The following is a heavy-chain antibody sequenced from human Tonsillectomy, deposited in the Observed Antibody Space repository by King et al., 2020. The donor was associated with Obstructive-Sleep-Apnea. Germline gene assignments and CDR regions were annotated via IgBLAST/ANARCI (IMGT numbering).Heavy chain of an antibody. Sequence: VQLVESGAEVKKPGSSVKVSCKASGGTFSSYAISWVRQAPGQGLEWMGGIIPILGIANYAQKFQVRVTITAEKSTSTAYMGLSSLRSEDTAVYYCARGHYYDSSGPLDAFDIWGQGTMVTVSS. D-gene: IGHD3-22*01. CDR2: IIPILGIA. J-gene: IGHJ3*02. CDR1: GGTFSSYA. CDR3: ARGHYYDSSGPLDAFDI. V-gene: IGHV1-69*10.